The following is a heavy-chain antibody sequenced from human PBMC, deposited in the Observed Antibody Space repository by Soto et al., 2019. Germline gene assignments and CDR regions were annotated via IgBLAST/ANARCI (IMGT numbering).Heavy chain of an antibody. CDR3: ARSRIMVPFGGVIAQYYFDF. Sequence: EVQLLESGGGLVQPGGSLRLSCGASGFTFNNYAMAWVRQAPGKGLDLVATIHVNGDTTYNADSVKGRFTISRDNSESTVSLQMDGLRAEDTAVYFCARSRIMVPFGGVIAQYYFDFWGQGTPVTVSS. CDR2: IHVNGDTT. V-gene: IGHV3-23*01. CDR1: GFTFNNYA. D-gene: IGHD3-16*02. J-gene: IGHJ4*02.